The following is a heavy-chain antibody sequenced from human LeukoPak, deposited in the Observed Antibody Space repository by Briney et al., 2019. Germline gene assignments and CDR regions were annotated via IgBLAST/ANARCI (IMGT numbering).Heavy chain of an antibody. V-gene: IGHV5-51*01. D-gene: IGHD3-22*01. CDR1: GYSFTSYW. Sequence: GESLKISCKGSGYSFTSYWIGWVRQMPGKGLEWMGIIYPGDSDTRYSPSFQGQVTISADKSISTAYLQWSSLKASDTAMYYCARHIIRTYYYDSSGYYSLDAFDIWGQGTMVTVSS. CDR2: IYPGDSDT. CDR3: ARHIIRTYYYDSSGYYSLDAFDI. J-gene: IGHJ3*02.